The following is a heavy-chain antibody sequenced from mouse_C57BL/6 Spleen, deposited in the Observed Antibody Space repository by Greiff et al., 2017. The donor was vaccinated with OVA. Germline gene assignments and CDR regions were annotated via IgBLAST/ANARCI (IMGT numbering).Heavy chain of an antibody. D-gene: IGHD1-1*01. CDR1: GYTFTDYN. CDR3: ARRGDHYGSINYYSMDY. J-gene: IGHJ4*01. Sequence: EVQLQQSGPELVKPGASVKIPCKASGYTFTDYNMAWVKQSHGKSLEWIGDINPNNGGTIYNQKFKGKATLTVDKSSSTAYKERRSLTSEDTAVDYCARRGDHYGSINYYSMDYWGQGTSVTVSS. V-gene: IGHV1-18*01. CDR2: INPNNGGT.